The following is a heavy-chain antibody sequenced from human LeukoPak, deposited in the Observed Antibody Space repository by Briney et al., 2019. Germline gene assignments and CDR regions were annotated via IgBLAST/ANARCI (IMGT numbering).Heavy chain of an antibody. V-gene: IGHV3-30*02. Sequence: GGSLRLSCVASGFTFSNYGMHWVRQAPGKGLEWVAFIRYDGSIKYYADSVKGRFTISRDNSKNTVYLQMNSLRAEDTAVYYRARESTRERPGCWGQGTLVTVSS. J-gene: IGHJ4*02. CDR3: ARESTRERPGC. CDR1: GFTFSNYG. CDR2: IRYDGSIK. D-gene: IGHD5/OR15-5a*01.